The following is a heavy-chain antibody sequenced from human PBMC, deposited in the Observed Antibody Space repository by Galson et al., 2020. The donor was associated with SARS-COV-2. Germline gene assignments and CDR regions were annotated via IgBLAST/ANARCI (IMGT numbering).Heavy chain of an antibody. V-gene: IGHV4-39*01. Sequence: ETLSLTCTVSGGSISSSSYYWGWIRQPPGKGLEWIGSIYYSGSTYYNPSLKSRVTISVDTSKNQFSLKLSSVTAADTAVYSCATEVVTMLRGVIKKVYYGMDVWGQGTTVTVSS. D-gene: IGHD3-10*01. CDR2: IYYSGST. J-gene: IGHJ6*02. CDR3: ATEVVTMLRGVIKKVYYGMDV. CDR1: GGSISSSSYY.